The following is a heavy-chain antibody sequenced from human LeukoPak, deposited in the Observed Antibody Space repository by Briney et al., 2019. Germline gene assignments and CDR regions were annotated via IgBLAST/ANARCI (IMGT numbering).Heavy chain of an antibody. CDR2: IYTSGST. D-gene: IGHD6-13*01. CDR3: ARASSSWYQDWYFDL. CDR1: GASISSYF. Sequence: SETLSLTCTVSGASISSYFWTWIRQPAGKGLEWIGRIYTSGSTDYKPSLKSRVTMSVDTSKNQFSLKLSSVTAADTAVYYCARASSSWYQDWYFDLWGRGTLVTVSS. V-gene: IGHV4-4*07. J-gene: IGHJ2*01.